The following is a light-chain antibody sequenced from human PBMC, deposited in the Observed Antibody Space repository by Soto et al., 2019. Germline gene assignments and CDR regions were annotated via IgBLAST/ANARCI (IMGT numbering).Light chain of an antibody. Sequence: QSVLTQPPSASGTPGLRVSISCSGSISNIGSNPVYWHQQLSGTAPKLLIFRNNQRPSGVPDRFSDSKSGTSASLAISGLRSEDEAAYYCAAWDDSMSVYDFGTGTEVTVL. CDR3: AAWDDSMSVYD. CDR2: RNN. J-gene: IGLJ1*01. V-gene: IGLV1-47*01. CDR1: ISNIGSNP.